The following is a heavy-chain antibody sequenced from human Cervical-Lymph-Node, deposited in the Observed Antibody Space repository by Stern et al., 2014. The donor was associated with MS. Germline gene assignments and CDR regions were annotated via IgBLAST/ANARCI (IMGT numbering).Heavy chain of an antibody. CDR2: IFPGASDT. CDR1: GYTFTDYW. Sequence: EVQLVESGAELKKPGQSLTISCNISGYTFTDYWIAWVRQMPGKGLEWMGVIFPGASDTRYSPSFQGHVPISADTSINTAYLHWSALRASDAAMYYCARPHSPGWSYYFDSWGQGTLVSVSS. J-gene: IGHJ4*02. CDR3: ARPHSPGWSYYFDS. D-gene: IGHD6-19*01. V-gene: IGHV5-51*01.